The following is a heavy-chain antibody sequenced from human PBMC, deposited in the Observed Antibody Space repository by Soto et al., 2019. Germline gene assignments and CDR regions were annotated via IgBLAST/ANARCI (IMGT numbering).Heavy chain of an antibody. CDR3: ARNRRETGDFDY. Sequence: QVPLVQSGAEVKKPGASVKVSCKASGYTFINYDINWVRQATGQGLEWMGWMNPNSGDTGYAQKFQGRVSMTRNAAISTAFMELSSLESDDTAVYYCARNRRETGDFDYWGQGTLVTVSS. D-gene: IGHD7-27*01. V-gene: IGHV1-8*01. CDR2: MNPNSGDT. CDR1: GYTFINYD. J-gene: IGHJ4*02.